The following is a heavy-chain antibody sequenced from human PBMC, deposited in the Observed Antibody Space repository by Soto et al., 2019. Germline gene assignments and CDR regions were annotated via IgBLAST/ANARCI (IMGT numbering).Heavy chain of an antibody. D-gene: IGHD5-18*01. J-gene: IGHJ4*02. CDR3: ARGRRRYSYGGLDY. CDR1: GGSFSGYY. CDR2: IYYSGYT. Sequence: SETLSLTCAVYGGSFSGYYWSWIRQPPGKGLEWIGSIYYSGYTYYNPSLKSRVTISVDTSKNQFSLKLSSVTAADTAVYYCARGRRRYSYGGLDYWGQGTLVT. V-gene: IGHV4-34*01.